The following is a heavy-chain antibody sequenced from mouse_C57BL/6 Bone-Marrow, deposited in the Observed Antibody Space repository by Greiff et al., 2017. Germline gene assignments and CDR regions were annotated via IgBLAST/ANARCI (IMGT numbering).Heavy chain of an antibody. CDR2: IDPENGDT. J-gene: IGHJ3*01. D-gene: IGHD2-4*01. CDR1: GFNIKDDY. Sequence: VQLQQSGAELVRPGASVKLSCTASGFNIKDDYMHWVKQRPEQGLEWIGWIDPENGDTEYASKFQGKATITADTSSNTAYLQLSSLTSEDTAVYYCTTSDYSFAYWGQWTLVTVSA. CDR3: TTSDYSFAY. V-gene: IGHV14-4*01.